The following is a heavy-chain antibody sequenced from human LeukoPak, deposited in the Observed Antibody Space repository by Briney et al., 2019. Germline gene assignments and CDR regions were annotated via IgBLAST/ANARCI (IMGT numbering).Heavy chain of an antibody. D-gene: IGHD6-19*01. Sequence: SETLSLTCTVSGGSISSSSDFWGWIRQPPGKGLEWIGTIYYSGSTYYNPSLKSRVTISVDTSKNQFSLKLSSVTAADTAVYYCARHPRYSSGWLEFDYWGQGTLVTVSS. CDR2: IYYSGST. J-gene: IGHJ4*02. CDR3: ARHPRYSSGWLEFDY. V-gene: IGHV4-39*01. CDR1: GGSISSSSDF.